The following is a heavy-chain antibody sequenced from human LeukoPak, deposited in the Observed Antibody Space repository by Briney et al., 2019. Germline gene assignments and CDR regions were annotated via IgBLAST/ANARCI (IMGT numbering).Heavy chain of an antibody. CDR3: ARDTRTVTGNSYGDY. J-gene: IGHJ4*01. V-gene: IGHV1-69*13. CDR2: IIPIFGTA. Sequence: SVKVSCKASGGTFSSYAISWVRQAPGQGLEWMGGIIPIFGTANYAQKFQGRVTITADESTSTAYMELRSLRSDDTAVYYCARDTRTVTGNSYGDYWGQGTLVTVSS. D-gene: IGHD6-19*01. CDR1: GGTFSSYA.